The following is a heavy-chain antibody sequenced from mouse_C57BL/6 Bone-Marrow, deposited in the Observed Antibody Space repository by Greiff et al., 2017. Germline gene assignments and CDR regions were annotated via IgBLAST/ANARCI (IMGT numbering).Heavy chain of an antibody. V-gene: IGHV1-69*01. CDR2: IDPSDSYT. J-gene: IGHJ4*01. CDR1: GYTFTSYW. CDR3: AGDYDYDDGYYYALDY. Sequence: VQLQQPGAELVMPGASVKLSCKASGYTFTSYWMHWVKQRPGQGLEWIGEIDPSDSYTNYNQKFKGKSTLTVDKSSSTAYMQLSSLTSADSAVYYCAGDYDYDDGYYYALDYWGQGTSVTVSA. D-gene: IGHD2-4*01.